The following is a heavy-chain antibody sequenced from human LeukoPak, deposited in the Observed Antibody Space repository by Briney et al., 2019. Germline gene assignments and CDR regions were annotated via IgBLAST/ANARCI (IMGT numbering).Heavy chain of an antibody. CDR1: GGSISRHF. CDR3: GRDGQLPIGY. D-gene: IGHD1-1*01. J-gene: IGHJ4*02. Sequence: PSETLSLTCTVSGGSISRHFWSWIRQPPGKGREWVGYIFYSGTTKYNPSLRSRGTISEDTSKNQFSLKLSSVTAADTVVYYCGRDGQLPIGYWGQGTLVTVSS. V-gene: IGHV4-59*11. CDR2: IFYSGTT.